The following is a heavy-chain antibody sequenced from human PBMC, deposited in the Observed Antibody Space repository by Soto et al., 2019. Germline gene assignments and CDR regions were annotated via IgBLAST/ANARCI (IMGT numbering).Heavy chain of an antibody. D-gene: IGHD3-16*01. J-gene: IGHJ4*02. V-gene: IGHV4-59*01. Sequence: QVQLQESGPGLVKPSETLSLTCTVSGGSISSYYWSWIRQPPGKGLEWIGYIYYSGSTNYNPSLKSRVTISVDTSKNQFSLKLSSVNAADTAVYYCARSWGYYFDYWGQGTLVTVSS. CDR1: GGSISSYY. CDR3: ARSWGYYFDY. CDR2: IYYSGST.